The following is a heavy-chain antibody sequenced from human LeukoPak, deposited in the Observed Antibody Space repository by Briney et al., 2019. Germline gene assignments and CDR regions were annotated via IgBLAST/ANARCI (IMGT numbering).Heavy chain of an antibody. D-gene: IGHD6-13*01. V-gene: IGHV4-59*01. CDR1: GASINSYY. J-gene: IGHJ4*02. CDR2: IHYSGSS. CDR3: ARGGVYFDY. Sequence: SETLSLTCTVSGASINSYYWGWIRQPPGKGLEWIGSIHYSGSSNYNPSLKSRVTISIDTSKNQFSLKLNSVTAADTAVYYCARGGVYFDYWGQGTLGTVSS.